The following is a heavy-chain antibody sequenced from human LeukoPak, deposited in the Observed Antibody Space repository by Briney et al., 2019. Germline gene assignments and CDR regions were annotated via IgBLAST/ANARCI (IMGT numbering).Heavy chain of an antibody. V-gene: IGHV4-30-4*01. CDR3: ARADFWSGYPFDY. CDR1: GGSISSGDDY. J-gene: IGHJ4*02. CDR2: IYYSGST. D-gene: IGHD3-3*01. Sequence: SETLSLTCTVSGGSISSGDDYWSWIRQPPGKGLEWIGYIYYSGSTYYNPSLKSRVTISVDTSKNQFSLKLSSVTAADTAVYYCARADFWSGYPFDYWGQGTLVTVSS.